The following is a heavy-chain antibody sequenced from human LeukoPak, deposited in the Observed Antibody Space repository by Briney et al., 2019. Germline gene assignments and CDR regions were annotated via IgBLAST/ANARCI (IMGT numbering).Heavy chain of an antibody. CDR2: IYDSGST. CDR3: ARGYGDNTPVGY. D-gene: IGHD4-23*01. CDR1: GGSIWSSYYY. V-gene: IGHV4-39*07. J-gene: IGHJ4*02. Sequence: SETLSLTCTVSGGSIWSSYYYWGWIRQPPGKGLEWIGSIYDSGSTYYNPSLKSRVTISVDTSKNQFSLKLTSVTAADTAVYYCARGYGDNTPVGYWGQGTLVTVSS.